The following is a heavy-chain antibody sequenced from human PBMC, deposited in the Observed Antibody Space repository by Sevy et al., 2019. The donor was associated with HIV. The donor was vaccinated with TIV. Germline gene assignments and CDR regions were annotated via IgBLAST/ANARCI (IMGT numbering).Heavy chain of an antibody. CDR2: VSWNSRNI. CDR1: GFSFNDHA. CDR3: ARDLPPSATTVAHFDY. D-gene: IGHD4-17*01. V-gene: IGHV3-9*01. J-gene: IGHJ4*02. Sequence: GGSLRLSCAASGFSFNDHAMHWVRQVPGKGLEWVSGVSWNSRNIGYGDSVKGRFTISRDNAKNSLYLQMNSLRAEDTALYYCARDLPPSATTVAHFDYWGRGTLVTVSS.